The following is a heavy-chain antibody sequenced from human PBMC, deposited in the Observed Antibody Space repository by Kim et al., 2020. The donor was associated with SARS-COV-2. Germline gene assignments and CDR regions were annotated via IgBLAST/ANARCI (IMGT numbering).Heavy chain of an antibody. D-gene: IGHD3-10*01. V-gene: IGHV3-48*03. CDR2: ISSSGSTI. CDR1: GFTFSSYE. CDR3: ARGGDYGSGSYSFDY. Sequence: GGSLRLSCAASGFTFSSYEMNWVRQAPGKGLEWVSYISSSGSTIYYADSVKGRFTISRDNAKNSLYLQMNSLRAEDTAVYYCARGGDYGSGSYSFDYWGQGTLVTVSS. J-gene: IGHJ4*02.